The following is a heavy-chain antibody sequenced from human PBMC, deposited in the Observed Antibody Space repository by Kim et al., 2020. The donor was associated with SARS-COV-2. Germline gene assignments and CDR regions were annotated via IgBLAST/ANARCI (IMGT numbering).Heavy chain of an antibody. CDR1: GFTFSDYY. D-gene: IGHD2-2*01. J-gene: IGHJ4*02. CDR3: ARGFCSSTSCYPGGFDY. CDR2: ISSSSSYT. Sequence: GGSLRLSCAASGFTFSDYYMSWIRQAPGKGLEWVSYISSSSSYTNYADSVKGRFTISRDNAKNSLYLQMNSLRAEDTAVYYCARGFCSSTSCYPGGFDYWGQGTLVTVSS. V-gene: IGHV3-11*06.